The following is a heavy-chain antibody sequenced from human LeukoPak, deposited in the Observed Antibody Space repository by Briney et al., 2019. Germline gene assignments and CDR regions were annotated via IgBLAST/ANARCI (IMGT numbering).Heavy chain of an antibody. V-gene: IGHV1-2*02. CDR1: GYTFTGYY. Sequence: ASVKVSCKASGYTFTGYYMHWVRQAPGQGLEWMGWINPNSGDTNYAQKFQGRVTMTRDTSISTAYMELSRLRSDDTAVYYCARDRDDSSGYYLYAFDIWGQGTMVTVSS. CDR2: INPNSGDT. D-gene: IGHD3-22*01. CDR3: ARDRDDSSGYYLYAFDI. J-gene: IGHJ3*02.